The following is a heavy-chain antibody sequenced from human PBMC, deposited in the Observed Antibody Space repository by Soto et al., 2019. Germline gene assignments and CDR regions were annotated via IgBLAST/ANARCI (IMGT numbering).Heavy chain of an antibody. J-gene: IGHJ4*02. CDR2: IYPGDSDT. CDR1: GYSFTSYW. V-gene: IGHV5-51*01. D-gene: IGHD6-19*01. CDR3: AVGFGYSSGTYYFDY. Sequence: PGESLKTSCKGSGYSFTSYWIVWVLQMPGKGLEWMGIIYPGDSDTRYSPSFQGQVTISADKSISTAYLQWSSLKASDTAMYYCAVGFGYSSGTYYFDYWGQGTMVTVSS.